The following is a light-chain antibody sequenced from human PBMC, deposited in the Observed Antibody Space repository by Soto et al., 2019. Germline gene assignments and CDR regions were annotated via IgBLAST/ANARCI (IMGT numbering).Light chain of an antibody. CDR2: GAS. Sequence: EIVLTQSPGTLSLSPGERATLSCSASQSVSSTYFAWYQQKPGQSPRLLIYGASSRATGIPDRFSGSGSGTDFTLTISRLEPEDFAVYYCQQYGNSPITFGQGTLLEIK. CDR3: QQYGNSPIT. V-gene: IGKV3-20*01. J-gene: IGKJ5*01. CDR1: QSVSSTY.